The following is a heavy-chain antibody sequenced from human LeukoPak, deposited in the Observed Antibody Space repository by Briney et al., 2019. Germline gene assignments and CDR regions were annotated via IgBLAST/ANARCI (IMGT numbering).Heavy chain of an antibody. CDR1: GGSISSGSYY. J-gene: IGHJ4*02. Sequence: SSETLSLTCTVSGGSISSGSYYWSWIRQPAGKGLEWIGRIYTSGSTNYNPSLKSRVTISVETSKNQFSLKLSSVTAADTAVYYCARGALGYYDSSGYYRDYWGQGTLVTVSS. CDR3: ARGALGYYDSSGYYRDY. D-gene: IGHD3-22*01. CDR2: IYTSGST. V-gene: IGHV4-61*02.